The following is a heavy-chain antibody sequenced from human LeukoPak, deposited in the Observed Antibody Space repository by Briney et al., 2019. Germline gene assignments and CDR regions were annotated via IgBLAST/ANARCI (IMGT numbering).Heavy chain of an antibody. CDR3: ARNYDSSADPRGYFDY. CDR2: IYTSGST. CDR1: GGSISSYY. J-gene: IGHJ4*02. V-gene: IGHV4-4*07. D-gene: IGHD3-22*01. Sequence: SETLSLTCTVSGGSISSYYWSWIRQPAGKGLEWIGRIYTSGSTNYNPSLKSRVTMSVDTSKNQFSLKLSSVTAADTAVYYCARNYDSSADPRGYFDYWGQGTLVTVSS.